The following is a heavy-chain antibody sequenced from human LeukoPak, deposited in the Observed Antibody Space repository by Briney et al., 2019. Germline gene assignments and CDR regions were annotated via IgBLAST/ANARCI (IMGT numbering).Heavy chain of an antibody. CDR1: GGSINSNY. D-gene: IGHD3-3*01. V-gene: IGHV4-4*07. CDR3: AREKDFSLWDAAVDY. CDR2: IYTSGST. Sequence: SETLSLTCTVSGGSINSNYWSWIRQPAGKGLEWIGRIYTSGSTNYNPSLKSRVTMSVDTSKNQFSLKLGSVTAADTAVYYCAREKDFSLWDAAVDYWGQGTLVTVSS. J-gene: IGHJ4*02.